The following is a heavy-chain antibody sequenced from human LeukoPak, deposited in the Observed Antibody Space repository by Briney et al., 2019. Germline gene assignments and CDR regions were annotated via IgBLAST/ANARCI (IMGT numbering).Heavy chain of an antibody. D-gene: IGHD3-9*01. Sequence: ASVKVSCKASGYTFTSYDINWVRQATGQRLEGMGWMNPNSGNTAYARKIQGKVTMTRNTSISTAYMELSSLRSEDTAVYSCARADHPVFVRYFDRMYYFDYWGQGTLVTVSS. J-gene: IGHJ4*02. CDR3: ARADHPVFVRYFDRMYYFDY. CDR2: MNPNSGNT. CDR1: GYTFTSYD. V-gene: IGHV1-8*01.